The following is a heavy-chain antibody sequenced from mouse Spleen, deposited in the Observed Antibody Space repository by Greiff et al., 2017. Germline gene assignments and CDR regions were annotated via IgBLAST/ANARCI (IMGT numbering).Heavy chain of an antibody. CDR2: IYPRDGST. J-gene: IGHJ3*01. Sequence: QVRLQQSGPELVKPGASVKLSCKASGYTFTSYDINWVKQRPGQGLEWIGWIYPRDGSTKYNEKFKGKATLTVDTSSSTAYMELHSLTSEDSAVYFCAREEPQLGRGFAYWGQGTLVTVSA. V-gene: IGHV1-85*01. CDR1: GYTFTSYD. D-gene: IGHD4-1*02. CDR3: AREEPQLGRGFAY.